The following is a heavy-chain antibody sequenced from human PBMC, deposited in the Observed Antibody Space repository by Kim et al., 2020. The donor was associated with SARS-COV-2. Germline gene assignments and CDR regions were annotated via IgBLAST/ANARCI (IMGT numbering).Heavy chain of an antibody. V-gene: IGHV4-34*01. CDR3: ARVAHSYCGGDCYSSFDY. CDR1: GGSFSGYY. CDR2: INHSGST. D-gene: IGHD2-21*02. J-gene: IGHJ4*02. Sequence: SETLSLTCAVYGGSFSGYYWSWIRQPPGKGLEWIGEINHSGSTNYNPSLKSRVTISVDTSKNQFSLKLSSVTAADTAVYYCARVAHSYCGGDCYSSFDYWGQGTLVTVSS.